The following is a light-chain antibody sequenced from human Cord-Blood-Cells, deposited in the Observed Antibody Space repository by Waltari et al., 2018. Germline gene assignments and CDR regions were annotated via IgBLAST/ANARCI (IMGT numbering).Light chain of an antibody. J-gene: IGKJ4*02. CDR3: QQYKNWPPLT. Sequence: IVMTQSPATLSVSTRLSSTHSDSASQRVSSTLAWYQQKPGQAPRLLLYGASTRATGIPATFSGSGSGAEFTFTISKLHQEDVAGDFCQQYKNWPPLTFGGGTKVEIK. CDR1: QRVSST. V-gene: IGKV3-15*01. CDR2: GAS.